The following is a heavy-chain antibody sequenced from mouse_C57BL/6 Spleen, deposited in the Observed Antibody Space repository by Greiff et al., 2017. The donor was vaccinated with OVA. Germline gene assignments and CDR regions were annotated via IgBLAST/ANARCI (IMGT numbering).Heavy chain of an antibody. D-gene: IGHD1-1*01. Sequence: VQLQQPGAELVRPGSSVKLSCKASGYTFTSYWMDWVKQRPGQGLEWIGNIYPSDSETHYNQKFKYKATLTVDKSSSTAYMQLSSLTSEDSAVYYCAREDGSSWDDWGQGTTLTVSS. V-gene: IGHV1-61*01. CDR2: IYPSDSET. CDR1: GYTFTSYW. CDR3: AREDGSSWDD. J-gene: IGHJ2*01.